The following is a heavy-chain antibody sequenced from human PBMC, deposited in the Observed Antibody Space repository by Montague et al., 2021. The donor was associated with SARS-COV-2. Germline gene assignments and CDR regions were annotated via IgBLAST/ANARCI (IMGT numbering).Heavy chain of an antibody. Sequence: SETLSLTCAVYGGSFSGYYWSWIRQPPGKGLEWIGEINHSGSTNNNPSLKSRVIISVDTSKNQFSLKLSSVTAADTAVYYCARRGCSVWVVTLYDELDYWGQGIMVTVSS. D-gene: IGHD3-10*01. CDR1: GGSFSGYY. CDR2: INHSGST. V-gene: IGHV4-34*01. CDR3: ARRGCSVWVVTLYDELDY. J-gene: IGHJ4*02.